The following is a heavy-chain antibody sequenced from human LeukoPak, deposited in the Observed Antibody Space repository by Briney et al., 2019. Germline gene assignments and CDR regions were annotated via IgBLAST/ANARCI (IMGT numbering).Heavy chain of an antibody. CDR1: GGSFSGYY. V-gene: IGHV4-34*01. D-gene: IGHD3-3*01. J-gene: IGHJ5*02. Sequence: SETLSLTCAVYGGSFSGYYWSWIRQPPGKGLEWIGEIDHSGSTNYNPSLKSRVTISVDTSKNQFSLKLSSVTAADTAVYYCARGASYYDFWSGYYANNWFDPWGQGTLVTVSS. CDR3: ARGASYYDFWSGYYANNWFDP. CDR2: IDHSGST.